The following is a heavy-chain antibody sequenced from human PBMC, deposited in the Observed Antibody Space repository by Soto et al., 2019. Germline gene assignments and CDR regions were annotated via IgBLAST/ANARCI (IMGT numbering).Heavy chain of an antibody. CDR1: AGTFSSYA. Sequence: GASVKVSCKASAGTFSSYAISWVRQAPGQGLEWMGGIIPIFGTANYAQKFQARVTITADESTSTAYMELSSLRSEDTAVYYCAARDGYNYRSAFDIWGQGTMVTVSS. CDR3: AARDGYNYRSAFDI. J-gene: IGHJ3*02. CDR2: IIPIFGTA. V-gene: IGHV1-69*13. D-gene: IGHD5-12*01.